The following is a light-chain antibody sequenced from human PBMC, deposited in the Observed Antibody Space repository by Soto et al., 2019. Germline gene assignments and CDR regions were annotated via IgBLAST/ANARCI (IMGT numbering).Light chain of an antibody. CDR2: AAS. CDR1: QSISSG. Sequence: DTQKTQSPSSLSASVGDRVTITCRASQSISSGLNWYQQKPGKAPKLMIYAASSLQSGVPSRFSGSGSGTDFTLTMSSLHPEDFACYYCQESYSIWGTFGRGTEVEIK. V-gene: IGKV1-39*01. J-gene: IGKJ1*01. CDR3: QESYSIWGT.